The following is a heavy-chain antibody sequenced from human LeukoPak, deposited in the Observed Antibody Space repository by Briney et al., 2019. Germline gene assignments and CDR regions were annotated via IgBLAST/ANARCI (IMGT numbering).Heavy chain of an antibody. Sequence: GGSLRLSCAASGFTFSSYAMSWVRQAPGKGLEWVSAISGSGGSTYYADSVKGRFTISRDNSKNTLYLQMNSLRAEDTAVYYCAKVGLGYSSSWYSDYWGQGTLVTVSS. CDR3: AKVGLGYSSSWYSDY. D-gene: IGHD6-13*01. J-gene: IGHJ4*02. CDR1: GFTFSSYA. CDR2: ISGSGGST. V-gene: IGHV3-23*01.